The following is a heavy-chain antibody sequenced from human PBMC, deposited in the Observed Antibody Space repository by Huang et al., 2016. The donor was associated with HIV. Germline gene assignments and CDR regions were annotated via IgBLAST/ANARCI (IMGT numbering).Heavy chain of an antibody. CDR2: MNPNSGNT. Sequence: QVQLVQSGAEVRKPGASVKVSCGASGYSFASYDLNWVRQATGQGLEWVGWMNPNSGNTGYAQKFQGRVTMTRNTSISTAYMELSSLRSEDTAKYFCVRGWYIAALPYFDYWGQGTLVTVSS. CDR3: VRGWYIAALPYFDY. D-gene: IGHD6-6*01. V-gene: IGHV1-8*01. J-gene: IGHJ4*02. CDR1: GYSFASYD.